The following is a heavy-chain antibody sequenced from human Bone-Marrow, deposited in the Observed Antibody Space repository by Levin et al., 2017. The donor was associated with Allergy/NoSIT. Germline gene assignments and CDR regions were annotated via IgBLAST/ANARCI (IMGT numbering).Heavy chain of an antibody. Sequence: GGSLRLSCAASGFTVTDYGMHWVRQAPGKGLEWVAGISYVGINKYYADSAKGRFIISRDISKNTLFLRMNSLRAEDTSVYYCVKDRGTVSADSYAMDVWGQGTTVTVSS. D-gene: IGHD3-10*01. CDR3: VKDRGTVSADSYAMDV. CDR1: GFTVTDYG. CDR2: ISYVGINK. J-gene: IGHJ6*02. V-gene: IGHV3-30*18.